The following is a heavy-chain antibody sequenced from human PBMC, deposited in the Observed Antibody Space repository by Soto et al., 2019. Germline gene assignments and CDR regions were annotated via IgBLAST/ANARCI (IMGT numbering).Heavy chain of an antibody. CDR3: ARWRPEADY. Sequence: SETLSLTCTVSGGSISSSSYYWGWIRQPPGKGLEWIGSIYYSGSTYYNPSLKSRVTISVDTSKNQFSLKLSSVTAADTAVYYCARWRPEADYWGQGTLVTVSS. D-gene: IGHD6-25*01. CDR1: GGSISSSSYY. J-gene: IGHJ4*02. CDR2: IYYSGST. V-gene: IGHV4-39*01.